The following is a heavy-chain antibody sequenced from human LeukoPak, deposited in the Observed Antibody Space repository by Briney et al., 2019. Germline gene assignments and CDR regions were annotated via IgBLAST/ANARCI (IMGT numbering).Heavy chain of an antibody. D-gene: IGHD3-22*01. CDR1: GGSISTYY. CDR2: IYYSGRT. CDR3: TRGNNYYDSSGYIDY. V-gene: IGHV4-59*01. Sequence: PSETLSLTCTVSGGSISTYYWSWIRQPPGKGLEWLGYIYYSGRTDYSPSLKSRVTISVDTSKNQFSLKLSSVTAADTAVYYCTRGNNYYDSSGYIDYWGQGTLVTVSS. J-gene: IGHJ4*02.